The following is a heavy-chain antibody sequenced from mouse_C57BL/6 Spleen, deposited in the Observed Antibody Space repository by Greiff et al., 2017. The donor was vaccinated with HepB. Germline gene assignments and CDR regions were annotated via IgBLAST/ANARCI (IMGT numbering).Heavy chain of an antibody. J-gene: IGHJ2*01. CDR3: ARTPPYGNLFDY. V-gene: IGHV1-18*01. CDR2: INPNNGGT. D-gene: IGHD2-1*01. Sequence: DVKLQESGPELVKPGASVKIPCKASGYTFTDYNMDWVKQSHGKSLEWIGDINPNNGGTIYNQKFKGKATLTVDKSSSTAYMELRSLTSEDTAVYYCARTPPYGNLFDYWGQGTTLTVSS. CDR1: GYTFTDYN.